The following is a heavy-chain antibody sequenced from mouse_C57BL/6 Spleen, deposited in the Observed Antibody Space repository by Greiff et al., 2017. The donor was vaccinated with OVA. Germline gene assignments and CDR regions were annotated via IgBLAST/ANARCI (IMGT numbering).Heavy chain of an antibody. CDR1: GFTFSDYG. D-gene: IGHD1-3*01. J-gene: IGHJ4*01. CDR2: ISSGSSTI. CDR3: ARDYIGAMDY. Sequence: EVKLMESGGGLVKPGGSLTLSCAASGFTFSDYGMHWVRQAPEKGLEWVAYISSGSSTIYYADTVKGRFTISRDNAKNTLFLQMTSLRSEDTAMYYCARDYIGAMDYWGQGTSVTVSS. V-gene: IGHV5-17*01.